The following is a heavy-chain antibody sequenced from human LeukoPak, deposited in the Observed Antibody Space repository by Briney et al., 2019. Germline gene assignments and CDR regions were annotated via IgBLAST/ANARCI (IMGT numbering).Heavy chain of an antibody. D-gene: IGHD4-23*01. J-gene: IGHJ3*02. V-gene: IGHV1-2*02. CDR2: INPNSGGT. CDR3: ASIYYGGNWGDAFDI. Sequence: GASVKVSCKASGYTFTSYYMHWVRQAPGQGLEWMGWINPNSGGTNYAQKFQGRVTMTRDTSISTAYMELSRLRSDDTAVYYCASIYYGGNWGDAFDIWGQGTMVTVSS. CDR1: GYTFTSYY.